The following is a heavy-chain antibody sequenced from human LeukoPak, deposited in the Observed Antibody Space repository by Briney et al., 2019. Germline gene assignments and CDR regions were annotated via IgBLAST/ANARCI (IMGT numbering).Heavy chain of an antibody. Sequence: GGSLRLSCAASGFTFSSYWMSWVRQAPGKGLEWVANIKQDGSEKYYVDSVKSRFTISRDNAKNSLYLQMNSLRAEDTAVYYCARDPDYGDYEWDYWGQGTLVTVSS. J-gene: IGHJ4*02. CDR2: IKQDGSEK. V-gene: IGHV3-7*01. CDR3: ARDPDYGDYEWDY. CDR1: GFTFSSYW. D-gene: IGHD4-17*01.